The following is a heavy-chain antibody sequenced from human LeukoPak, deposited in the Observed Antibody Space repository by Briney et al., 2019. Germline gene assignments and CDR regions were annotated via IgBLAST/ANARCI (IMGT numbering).Heavy chain of an antibody. V-gene: IGHV4-34*01. CDR2: INHSGST. CDR1: GGSFSGYY. D-gene: IGHD5-12*01. Sequence: SETLSLTCAVCGGSFSGYYWSWIRQPPGKGLEWIGEINHSGSTNYNPSLKSRVTISVDTSKNQFSLKLSSVTAADTAVYYCARASGYAPASLDYWGQGTLVTVSS. CDR3: ARASGYAPASLDY. J-gene: IGHJ4*02.